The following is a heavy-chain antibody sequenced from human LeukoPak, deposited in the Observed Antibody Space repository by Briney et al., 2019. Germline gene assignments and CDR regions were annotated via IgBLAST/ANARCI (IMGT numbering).Heavy chain of an antibody. D-gene: IGHD3-10*01. CDR3: AKMARHGAFGGYFDY. CDR1: GFTFSSYA. V-gene: IGHV3-23*01. J-gene: IGHJ4*02. CDR2: LSGGGGST. Sequence: GGSLRLSCAASGFTFSSYAMSWVRQSPGKGLEWVSGLSGGGGSTYYADSVKGRFTSSRDSSKDTLYLQMNSLRAEDTAVYFCAKMARHGAFGGYFDYWGQGTLVTVSS.